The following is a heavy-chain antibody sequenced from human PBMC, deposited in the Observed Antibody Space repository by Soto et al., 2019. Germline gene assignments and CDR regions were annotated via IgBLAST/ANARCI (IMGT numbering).Heavy chain of an antibody. CDR3: ARGFEPPDPDSPYSRSLHGFDY. D-gene: IGHD6-6*01. CDR1: GYTFTSYG. Sequence: QVQLVQSGAEVKKPGASVKVSCKASGYTFTSYGISWVRQAPGQGLEWMGWISAYNGNTNYAQKLQGRVTMTTDTSTSTAYMELRSLRSDDTAVYYCARGFEPPDPDSPYSRSLHGFDYWGQGTLVTVSS. CDR2: ISAYNGNT. V-gene: IGHV1-18*01. J-gene: IGHJ4*02.